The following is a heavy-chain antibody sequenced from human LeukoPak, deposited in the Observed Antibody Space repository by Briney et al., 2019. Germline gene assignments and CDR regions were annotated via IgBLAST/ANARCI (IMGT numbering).Heavy chain of an antibody. CDR1: GFTFSSYD. J-gene: IGHJ4*02. Sequence: GGSLRLSCAASGFTFSSYDMHWVRQATGKGLEWVSAIGTAGDTYYPGSVKGRFTISRENAKNSLYLQMNSLRAGDTAVYYCAKTHGYSSSWYGGGAWIYYFDYWGQGTLVTVSS. V-gene: IGHV3-13*01. CDR3: AKTHGYSSSWYGGGAWIYYFDY. CDR2: IGTAGDT. D-gene: IGHD6-13*01.